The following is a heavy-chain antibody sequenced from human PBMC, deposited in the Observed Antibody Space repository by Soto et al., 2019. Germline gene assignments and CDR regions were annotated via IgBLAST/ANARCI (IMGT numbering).Heavy chain of an antibody. Sequence: QVQLVESGGGVVQPGRSLRLSCAASGFTFSSYAMHWVRQAPGKGLDWMAVISYDGSNKYYADSVKVRFTISVKGRFTISRDNSKNTLYLQMNSLRAEDTAVYYCARAPSTVTTPYYFDYWGQGTLVTVSS. CDR3: ARAPSTVTTPYYFDY. V-gene: IGHV3-30-3*01. J-gene: IGHJ4*02. CDR1: GFTFSSYA. CDR2: ISYDGSNK. D-gene: IGHD4-17*01.